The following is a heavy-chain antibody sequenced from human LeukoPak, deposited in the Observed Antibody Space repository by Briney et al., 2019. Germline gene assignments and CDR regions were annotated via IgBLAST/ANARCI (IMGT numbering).Heavy chain of an antibody. CDR1: GGSISSYY. CDR3: AREGINYDSSENWFDP. Sequence: SETLSLTCTVSGGSISSYYWGWIRQPPGKGLEWIGSIYYSGSTYYNPSLKSRVTISVDTSKNQFSLKLSSVTAADTAVYYCAREGINYDSSENWFDPWGQGTLVTVSS. D-gene: IGHD3-22*01. CDR2: IYYSGST. V-gene: IGHV4-39*07. J-gene: IGHJ5*02.